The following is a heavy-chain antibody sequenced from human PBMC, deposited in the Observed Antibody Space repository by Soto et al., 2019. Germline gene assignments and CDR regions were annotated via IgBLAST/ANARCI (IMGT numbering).Heavy chain of an antibody. V-gene: IGHV4-59*01. D-gene: IGHD3-10*01. J-gene: IGHJ5*02. CDR2: IHYRGST. Sequence: QVQLQESGPRLVKPSETLSLTCTVSGGSISSYYWTWIRQPPGKGLERIGCIHYRGSTNYNPSLKIRVTISVDTCMNQFSQTLSSVTAADTAVYYCARVKGESYCEDDPGGQGTLVTVSS. CDR1: GGSISSYY. CDR3: ARVKGESYCEDDP.